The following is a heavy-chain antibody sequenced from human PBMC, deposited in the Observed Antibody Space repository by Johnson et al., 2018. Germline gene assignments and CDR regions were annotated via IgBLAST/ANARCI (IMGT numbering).Heavy chain of an antibody. J-gene: IGHJ6*02. CDR3: ARVTPPHYYYGMDV. CDR1: GVSITSYY. Sequence: QVQLQESGPGLVKXSETLSLTCTVSGVSITSYYWSWIRQPAWKGLEWIGRIYNRGTTTYNPSLNSRVTMSLDTSKNQFSLKLSFVTAADTAVYYCARVTPPHYYYGMDVWGQGTTVSVSS. CDR2: IYNRGTT. V-gene: IGHV4-4*07.